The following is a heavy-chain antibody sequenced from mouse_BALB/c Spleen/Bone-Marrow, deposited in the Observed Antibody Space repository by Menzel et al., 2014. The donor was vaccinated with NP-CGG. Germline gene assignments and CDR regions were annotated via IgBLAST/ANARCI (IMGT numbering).Heavy chain of an antibody. D-gene: IGHD5-1-1*01. J-gene: IGHJ2*01. CDR2: INPYNDGT. CDR3: ARLDHKYEGY. CDR1: GYIFTSYV. Sequence: EVQGVESGPELVKPGASVKMSCKASGYIFTSYVMHWVKQKPGQGLEWIGYINPYNDGTKYNEKFKGKATLTSDKSSSTAYMVLSSLTSEDSAVYYCARLDHKYEGYWGQGTTLTVSS. V-gene: IGHV1-14*01.